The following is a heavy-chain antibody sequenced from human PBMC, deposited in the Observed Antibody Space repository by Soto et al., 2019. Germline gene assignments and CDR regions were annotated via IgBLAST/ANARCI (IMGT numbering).Heavy chain of an antibody. V-gene: IGHV3-7*03. CDR1: GFTFSTYW. CDR2: IKQDVSEK. D-gene: IGHD1-1*01. CDR3: ARDQSNTWTGPFDY. J-gene: IGHJ4*02. Sequence: EVQLVESGGGLVQPGGSLRLSCAASGFTFSTYWMNWVRQVPGKGLEWVANIKQDVSEKRYVDSVKGRFTISRDNAKNSLYLEMNSLRDEDTALYYCARDQSNTWTGPFDYWGRGTLVTVSS.